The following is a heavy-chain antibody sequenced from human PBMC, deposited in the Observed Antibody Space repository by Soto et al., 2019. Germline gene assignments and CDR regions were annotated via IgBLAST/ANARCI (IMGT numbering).Heavy chain of an antibody. D-gene: IGHD2-2*01. Sequence: GESLKISCKGSGYSFTSYWIGWVRQMPGKGLEWMGIIYPGDSDTRYSPSFQGQVTISADKSISTAYLQWSSLKASDTAMYYCARATIVPHYYYGMDVWGQGTTGTSP. J-gene: IGHJ6*02. CDR3: ARATIVPHYYYGMDV. CDR2: IYPGDSDT. V-gene: IGHV5-51*01. CDR1: GYSFTSYW.